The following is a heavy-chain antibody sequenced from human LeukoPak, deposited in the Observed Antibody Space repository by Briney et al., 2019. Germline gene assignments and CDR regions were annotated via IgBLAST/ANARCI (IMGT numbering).Heavy chain of an antibody. CDR1: GGSINNY. CDR2: IFSSGST. J-gene: IGHJ4*02. CDR3: ARGRAVTTGDDY. V-gene: IGHV4-4*07. Sequence: SETLSLTCTVSGGSINNYWSWIRQPAGKGLEWIGRIFSSGSTVYHPSLRSRVTMSVDTSRNSFSLKLTSVTAADTAVYYCARGRAVTTGDDYWGQGTLVIVSS. D-gene: IGHD4-17*01.